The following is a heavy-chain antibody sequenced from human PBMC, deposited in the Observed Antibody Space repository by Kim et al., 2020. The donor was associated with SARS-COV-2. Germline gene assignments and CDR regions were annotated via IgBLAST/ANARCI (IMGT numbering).Heavy chain of an antibody. J-gene: IGHJ5*02. CDR3: ARETGRITIFGVVIPEDNWFDP. CDR2: ISAYNGNT. Sequence: ASVKVSCKASGYTFTSYGISWVRQAPGQGLEWMGWISAYNGNTNYAQKLQGRVTMTTDTSTSTAYMELRSLRSDDTAVYYCARETGRITIFGVVIPEDNWFDPWGQGTLVTVSS. CDR1: GYTFTSYG. V-gene: IGHV1-18*01. D-gene: IGHD3-3*01.